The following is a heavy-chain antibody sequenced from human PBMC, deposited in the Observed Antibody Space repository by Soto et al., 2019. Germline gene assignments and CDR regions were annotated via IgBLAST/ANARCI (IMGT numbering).Heavy chain of an antibody. D-gene: IGHD6-6*01. CDR2: ISYDGSNR. Sequence: QVPLVESGGGVVQPGRSLRLSCAASGFTFNSYDMHWVRQAPGKGLEWVAVISYDGSNRYYADSVKGRFTISGDNSKNPLCLQMNSLRAEDTAVYYCAKERVPYSSSPFDYWGQGTLVSVSS. CDR3: AKERVPYSSSPFDY. V-gene: IGHV3-30*18. J-gene: IGHJ4*02. CDR1: GFTFNSYD.